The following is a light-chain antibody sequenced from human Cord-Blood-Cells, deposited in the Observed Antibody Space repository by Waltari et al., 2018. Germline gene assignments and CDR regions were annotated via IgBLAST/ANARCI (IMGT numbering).Light chain of an antibody. J-gene: IGKJ1*01. V-gene: IGKV2-29*01. CDR1: QSLLHSDGKTY. Sequence: DIVMTQTPLSLSVTPGQPASISCTSSQSLLHSDGKTYLYWYLQKPGQSPQLLIYEVSSRCSGLPERFSGSGSGADFTLKISLVEAKDVGGYYLMQGIHFPRTFGQGTKVEIK. CDR2: EVS. CDR3: MQGIHFPRT.